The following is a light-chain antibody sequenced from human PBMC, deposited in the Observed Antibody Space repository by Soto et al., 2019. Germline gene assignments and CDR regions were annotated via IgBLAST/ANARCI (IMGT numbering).Light chain of an antibody. Sequence: QSVLTQPASVSGSPGQSITISCTGTTSDVGTYNLVSRYQHHPGKAPQLIIFEVTKRPSGVSDRFSGSKSGNTASLTISGLLGEDEADYYCCSFAGRSPPTSVFGTGTKVTVL. CDR3: CSFAGRSPPTSV. J-gene: IGLJ1*01. CDR1: TSDVGTYNL. CDR2: EVT. V-gene: IGLV2-23*02.